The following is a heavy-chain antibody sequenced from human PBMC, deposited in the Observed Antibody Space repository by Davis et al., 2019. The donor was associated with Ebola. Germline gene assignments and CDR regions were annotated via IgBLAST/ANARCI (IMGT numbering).Heavy chain of an antibody. D-gene: IGHD6-6*01. CDR2: IRQDGSEK. CDR3: TRAYSSSPLGY. J-gene: IGHJ4*02. CDR1: GFTFSSYW. Sequence: PGGSLRLSCTASGFTFSSYWMTWVRQAPGKGLEWVANIRQDGSEKYYVDSVEGRFAISRDNAKNSLYLQMNSLRAEDTAVYYCTRAYSSSPLGYWGQGTLVTVSS. V-gene: IGHV3-7*01.